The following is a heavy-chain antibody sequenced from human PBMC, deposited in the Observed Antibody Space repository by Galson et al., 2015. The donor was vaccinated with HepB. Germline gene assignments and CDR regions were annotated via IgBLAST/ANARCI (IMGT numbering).Heavy chain of an antibody. V-gene: IGHV3-7*01. Sequence: SLRLSCAASGFTFSSYWMSWVRQAPGKGLEWVANIKQDGSEKYYVDSVKGRFTISRDNAKNSLYLQMNSLRAEDTAVYYCARDERAHSSSWYEHYYYYMDVWGKGTTVTVSS. J-gene: IGHJ6*03. CDR2: IKQDGSEK. D-gene: IGHD6-13*01. CDR1: GFTFSSYW. CDR3: ARDERAHSSSWYEHYYYYMDV.